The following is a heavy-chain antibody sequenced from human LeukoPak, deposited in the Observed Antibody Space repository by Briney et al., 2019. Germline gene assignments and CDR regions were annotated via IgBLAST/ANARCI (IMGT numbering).Heavy chain of an antibody. V-gene: IGHV4-34*01. Sequence: PSETLSLTCAVYGGSFSGYYWSWIRQPPGKGLEWIGEINHSGSTNYNPTLKSRVTISVDTSKNQFSLKLSSVTAADTAVYYCAREYRHKSRDGYNRNWFDPWGQGTLVTVSS. CDR1: GGSFSGYY. CDR2: INHSGST. D-gene: IGHD5-12*01. CDR3: AREYRHKSRDGYNRNWFDP. J-gene: IGHJ5*02.